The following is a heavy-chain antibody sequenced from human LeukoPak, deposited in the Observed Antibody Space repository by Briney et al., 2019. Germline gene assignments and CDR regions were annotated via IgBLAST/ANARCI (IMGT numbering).Heavy chain of an antibody. CDR3: VREGGYDPFEN. V-gene: IGHV3-74*01. J-gene: IGHJ4*02. D-gene: IGHD5-12*01. Sequence: PGGSLRLSCAASGVTFSYYWMHWVRQAPGKGLVWVSRIDSDGSSTSYAGSVKGRFTISRDNAKNTLYLQMNSPRAEDTALYYCVREGGYDPFENWGQGTLVTVSS. CDR1: GVTFSYYW. CDR2: IDSDGSST.